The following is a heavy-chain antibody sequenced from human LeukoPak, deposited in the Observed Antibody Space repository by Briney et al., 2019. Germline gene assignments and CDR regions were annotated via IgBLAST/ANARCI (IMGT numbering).Heavy chain of an antibody. V-gene: IGHV3-7*03. D-gene: IGHD3-16*01. CDR1: TFTISGYW. Sequence: GGSLRLSCAASTFTISGYWMSWVRQAPGKGLEWVANIKEDGSEKYYVDSVEGRFTISRDNAKNSLYLQMSSLRAEDTAVYYCARGPFTVITFGGVRGYWGQGTLVTVSS. CDR3: ARGPFTVITFGGVRGY. CDR2: IKEDGSEK. J-gene: IGHJ4*02.